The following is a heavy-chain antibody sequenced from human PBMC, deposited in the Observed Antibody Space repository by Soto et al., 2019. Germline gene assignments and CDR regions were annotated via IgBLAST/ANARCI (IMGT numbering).Heavy chain of an antibody. CDR1: GFSFSSYW. J-gene: IGHJ4*02. CDR2: ILLDGSEK. CDR3: ARSGGYRIGPFDY. V-gene: IGHV3-7*01. Sequence: EVQLVESGGGLVQPGGSLRLSCAASGFSFSSYWMSWVRQAPGKGLEWVANILLDGSEKNYVDSVKGRFTISRDNANNSLYLQLNSLRAEATAVYYCARSGGYRIGPFDYWGQGTLVTVSS. D-gene: IGHD6-19*01.